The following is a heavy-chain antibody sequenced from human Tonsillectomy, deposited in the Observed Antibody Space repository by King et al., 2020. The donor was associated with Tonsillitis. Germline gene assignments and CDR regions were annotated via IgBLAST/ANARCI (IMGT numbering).Heavy chain of an antibody. J-gene: IGHJ4*02. CDR1: GGAFSSFS. CDR2: IIPIFGTP. D-gene: IGHD1-26*01. CDR3: ASTSGSFFRGPFDY. Sequence: QLLQNGDEEKKHGSSVKVSCKASGGAFSSFSFNWVLQAPGQGLELMGGIIPIFGTPNYAQKFQGSVTITADESTSTAYMELSSLRSEDTAVYYCASTSGSFFRGPFDYWGQGTLVTVSS. V-gene: IGHV1-69*01.